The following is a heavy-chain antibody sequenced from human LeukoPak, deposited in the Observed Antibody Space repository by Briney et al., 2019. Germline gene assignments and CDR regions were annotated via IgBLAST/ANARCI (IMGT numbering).Heavy chain of an antibody. Sequence: GGSLRLSCEASGFTFSSYWMSWVRQTPGKGLEWVASISDGGSATYYVDSVRGRFTISRDDAKNSLFLQMNGLRADDTAVYYCTRENYVPDSWGQGTLVTVSS. CDR1: GFTFSSYW. D-gene: IGHD3-10*02. J-gene: IGHJ4*02. V-gene: IGHV3-7*03. CDR3: TRENYVPDS. CDR2: ISDGGSAT.